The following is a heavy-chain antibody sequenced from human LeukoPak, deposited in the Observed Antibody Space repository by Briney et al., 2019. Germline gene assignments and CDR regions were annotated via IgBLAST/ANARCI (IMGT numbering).Heavy chain of an antibody. V-gene: IGHV2-70*04. CDR1: GFSLSTSGMR. CDR3: ARTMYYYDSSGYYTDY. CDR2: IDWDDDK. D-gene: IGHD3-22*01. Sequence: SGPTLVNPTQTLTLTCTFSGFSLSTSGMRVSWIRQPPGKALEWLARIDWDDDKCYSTSLKTRLTISKDTSKNQVVLTMTNMDPVDTATYYCARTMYYYDSSGYYTDYWGQGTLVTVSS. J-gene: IGHJ4*02.